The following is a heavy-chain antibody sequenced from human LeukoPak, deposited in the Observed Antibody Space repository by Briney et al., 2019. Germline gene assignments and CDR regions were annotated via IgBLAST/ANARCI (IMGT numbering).Heavy chain of an antibody. CDR3: ARDQEAYGGIPDY. Sequence: ASVKVSCKASGYTLTGYYMHWVRQAPGQGLEWMGWINPNSGGTNYAQKFQGRVTMTRDTSISTAYMELSRLRSDDTAVCYCARDQEAYGGIPDYWGQGTLVTVSS. CDR1: GYTLTGYY. D-gene: IGHD4-23*01. V-gene: IGHV1-2*02. CDR2: INPNSGGT. J-gene: IGHJ4*02.